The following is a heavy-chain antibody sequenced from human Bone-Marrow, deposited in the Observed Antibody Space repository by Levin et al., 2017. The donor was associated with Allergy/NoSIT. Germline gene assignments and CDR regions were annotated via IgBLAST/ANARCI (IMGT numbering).Heavy chain of an antibody. Sequence: GGSLRLSCEASGFSFSSYTMSWVRQAPGKGLEWVSGISASGGSTYYADSVKGRFTISRDNSKNTLYLQMNSLRAEDTAVYYCAKDTALYGGASGFDYWGQGTLVTVSS. CDR1: GFSFSSYT. CDR2: ISASGGST. J-gene: IGHJ4*02. CDR3: AKDTALYGGASGFDY. V-gene: IGHV3-23*01. D-gene: IGHD4-23*01.